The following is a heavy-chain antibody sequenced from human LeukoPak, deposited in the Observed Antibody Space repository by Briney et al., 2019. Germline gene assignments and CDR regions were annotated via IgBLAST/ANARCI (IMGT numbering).Heavy chain of an antibody. V-gene: IGHV3-23*01. CDR2: ISGSGGST. D-gene: IGHD6-6*01. CDR3: AKGIAARPGYYYYYGMDV. J-gene: IGHJ6*02. CDR1: GFTVSSNY. Sequence: QSGGSLRLSCAASGFTVSSNYMSWVRQAPGKGLEWVSAISGSGGSTYYADSVKGRFTISRDNSKNTLYLQMNSLRAEDTAVYYCAKGIAARPGYYYYYGMDVWGQGTTVTVSS.